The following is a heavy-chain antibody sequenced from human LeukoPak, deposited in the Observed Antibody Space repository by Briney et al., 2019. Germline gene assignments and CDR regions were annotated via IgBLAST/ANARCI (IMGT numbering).Heavy chain of an antibody. Sequence: GGSLRPSCAASGFTFSSYSMNWVRQAPGKGLEWVSSISSSSSYIYYADSVKGRFTISRDNAKNSLYLQMNSLRAEDTAVYYCGRDRRAMTTVKGGFEPWGQGTLVTVSS. D-gene: IGHD4-17*01. J-gene: IGHJ5*01. CDR2: ISSSSSYI. CDR3: GRDRRAMTTVKGGFEP. CDR1: GFTFSSYS. V-gene: IGHV3-21*01.